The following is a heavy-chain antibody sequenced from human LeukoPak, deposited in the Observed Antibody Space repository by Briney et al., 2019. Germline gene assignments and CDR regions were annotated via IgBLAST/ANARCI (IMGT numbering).Heavy chain of an antibody. CDR2: VIPLFGKP. V-gene: IGHV1-69*13. CDR1: GGSFNNFA. D-gene: IGHD3-3*01. Sequence: SVKVSCKSSGGSFNNFAVNWVRQAPGQRPEWMGRVIPLFGKPDYAQKFQGRVEIIADRSTDTVYMEMSSLTSEDTAVYYCARGPPITVVGIIMHNWFDPWAREPWSPSPQ. CDR3: ARGPPITVVGIIMHNWFDP. J-gene: IGHJ5*02.